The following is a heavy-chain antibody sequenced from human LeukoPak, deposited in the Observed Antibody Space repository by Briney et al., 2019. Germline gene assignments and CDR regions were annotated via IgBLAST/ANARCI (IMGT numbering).Heavy chain of an antibody. V-gene: IGHV1-58*01. CDR2: IVVGSGNT. CDR1: GFTFTSSA. J-gene: IGHJ4*02. D-gene: IGHD3-22*01. CDR3: ARDSRTFYYDSSGYFYFDY. Sequence: SVTVSCTASGFTFTSSAVQWVRQARGQRLEWIGWIVVGSGNTNYAQKFQERVTITRDMSTSTAYMELSSLRSEDTAVYYCARDSRTFYYDSSGYFYFDYWGQGTLVTVSS.